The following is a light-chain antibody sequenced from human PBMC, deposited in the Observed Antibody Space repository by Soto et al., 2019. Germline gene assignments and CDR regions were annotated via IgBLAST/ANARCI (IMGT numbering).Light chain of an antibody. CDR1: QSVSSSY. CDR3: QQYSNSRT. Sequence: EIVLTQSPGTLSLSPGERATLSCRASQSVSSSYFAWYQQKPGQAPRLLIYGASNRAAGIPDRFSGSGSGTDFTLTISRLEPEDFAVYYCQQYSNSRTFGQGTKVEIK. V-gene: IGKV3-20*01. J-gene: IGKJ1*01. CDR2: GAS.